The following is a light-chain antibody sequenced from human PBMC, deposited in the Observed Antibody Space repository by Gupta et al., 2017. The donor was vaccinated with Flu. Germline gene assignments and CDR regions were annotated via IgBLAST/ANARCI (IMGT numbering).Light chain of an antibody. CDR3: QAWDSSTAV. V-gene: IGLV3-1*01. J-gene: IGLJ2*01. CDR2: QYS. CDR1: KLGDKY. Sequence: SYELTQPPSVSVSPGQTASITCSGDKLGDKYACWYQQKPGQSPVLVIYQYSKRPSGIPARFSGSNSGNTATLTISGTQAMDEADYYCQAWDSSTAVFGGGTKLTVL.